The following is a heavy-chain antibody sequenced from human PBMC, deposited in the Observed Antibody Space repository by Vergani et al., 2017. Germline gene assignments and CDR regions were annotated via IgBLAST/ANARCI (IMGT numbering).Heavy chain of an antibody. CDR3: ARIVGGGSYLDFDY. D-gene: IGHD1-26*01. Sequence: QVTLRESGPALVKPTQTLTLTCTFSGFSLSTSGLCVSWIRQPPGKALEWLALIDWDDDKYYSTSLKTRLTISKDTSKNQVVLTMTNMDPVDTATYYCARIVGGGSYLDFDYWGQGTLVTVSS. CDR2: IDWDDDK. V-gene: IGHV2-70*01. CDR1: GFSLSTSGLC. J-gene: IGHJ4*02.